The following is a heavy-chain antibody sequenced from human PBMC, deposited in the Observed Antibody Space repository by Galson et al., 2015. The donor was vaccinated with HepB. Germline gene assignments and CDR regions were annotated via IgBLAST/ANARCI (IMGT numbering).Heavy chain of an antibody. J-gene: IGHJ6*02. CDR2: IIPIFGTA. Sequence: SVKVSCKAPGGTFSSYAISWVRQAPGQGLEWMGGIIPIFGTANYAQKFQGRVTITADESTSTAYMELSSLRSEDTAVYYCARDGRVGPTARDTMDVWGQGTTVTVSS. CDR3: ARDGRVGPTARDTMDV. D-gene: IGHD5-18*01. V-gene: IGHV1-69*13. CDR1: GGTFSSYA.